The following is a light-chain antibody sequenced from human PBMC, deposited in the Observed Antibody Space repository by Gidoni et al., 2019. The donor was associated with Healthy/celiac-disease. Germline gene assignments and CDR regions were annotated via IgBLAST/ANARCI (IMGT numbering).Light chain of an antibody. CDR1: QGISSW. V-gene: IGKV1-12*02. CDR2: AAS. Sequence: DIQMTQSPSSVSASVGDRVTITCRASQGISSWLARYQQKPGKAPKLLFSAASSVQRGVPSKFSGRGSGTDFTLTSSSLQPEDFATYYCQQANNFPYTFXQXTKLEIK. J-gene: IGKJ2*01. CDR3: QQANNFPYT.